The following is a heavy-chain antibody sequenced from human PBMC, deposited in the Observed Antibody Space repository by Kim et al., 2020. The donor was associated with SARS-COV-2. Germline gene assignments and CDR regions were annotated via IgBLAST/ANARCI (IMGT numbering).Heavy chain of an antibody. CDR3: AKSLAAAGTDYGMDV. V-gene: IGHV3-30*18. CDR2: ISYDGSNK. CDR1: GLTFSSYG. D-gene: IGHD6-13*01. Sequence: GGSLRLSCAASGLTFSSYGMHWVRQAPGKGLEWVAVISYDGSNKYYADSVKGRFTISRDNSKNTLYLQMNSLRAEDTAVYYCAKSLAAAGTDYGMDVWGQGTTVTVSS. J-gene: IGHJ6*02.